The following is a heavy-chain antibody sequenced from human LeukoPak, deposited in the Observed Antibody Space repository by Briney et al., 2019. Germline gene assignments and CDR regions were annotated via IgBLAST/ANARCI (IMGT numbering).Heavy chain of an antibody. CDR2: IYPGDSDT. J-gene: IGHJ5*02. CDR3: ARLNGSNWFDP. V-gene: IGHV5-51*01. D-gene: IGHD3-10*01. Sequence: GESLQISCKGSGCSFTSYWIGWVRQRPGKGLAWVGIIYPGDSDTRYSPSFQGQVITSADKSISPAYLQWSSLKASDTAMYYGARLNGSNWFDPWGQGTLVTVSS. CDR1: GCSFTSYW.